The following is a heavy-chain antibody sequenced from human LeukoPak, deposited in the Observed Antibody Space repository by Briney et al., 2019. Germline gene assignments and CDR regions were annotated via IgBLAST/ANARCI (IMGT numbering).Heavy chain of an antibody. Sequence: PSQTLSVNCTVSGGAISSGNYYLSWLRQPAGKGLEWIGRISTSGSTNYNPSFKCGVNISVDKSAHQLSLKLSSVTAADTAVYYCAGPYDSSGYYYNDAFDMWGQGTMVTVSS. CDR2: ISTSGST. D-gene: IGHD3-22*01. CDR1: GGAISSGNYY. CDR3: AGPYDSSGYYYNDAFDM. J-gene: IGHJ3*02. V-gene: IGHV4-61*02.